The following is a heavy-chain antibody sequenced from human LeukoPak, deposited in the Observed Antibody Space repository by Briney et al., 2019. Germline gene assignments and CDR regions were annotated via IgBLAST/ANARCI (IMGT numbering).Heavy chain of an antibody. CDR3: AKGRWYFDL. CDR2: IKQDGSEK. CDR1: GFTFSSYA. Sequence: GGSLRLSCAASGFTFSSYAMNWVRQAPGRGLEWVANIKQDGSEKYYVDSVKGRFTISRDNAKNSLFLQMTNLRAEDTAVYYCAKGRWYFDLWGRGTLVTVSS. J-gene: IGHJ2*01. V-gene: IGHV3-7*03.